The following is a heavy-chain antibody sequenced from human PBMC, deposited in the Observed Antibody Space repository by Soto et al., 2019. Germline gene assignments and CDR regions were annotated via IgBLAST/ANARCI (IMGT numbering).Heavy chain of an antibody. D-gene: IGHD6-19*01. CDR2: IYYSGST. CDR3: ARERIAVAGFDY. J-gene: IGHJ4*02. Sequence: SETLSLTCTVSGGSVSSGSYYWSWIRQPPGKGLEWIGYIYYSGSTNYNPSLKSRVTISVDTSKNQFSLKLSSVTAADTAVYYCARERIAVAGFDYWGQGTLVTVSS. CDR1: GGSVSSGSYY. V-gene: IGHV4-61*01.